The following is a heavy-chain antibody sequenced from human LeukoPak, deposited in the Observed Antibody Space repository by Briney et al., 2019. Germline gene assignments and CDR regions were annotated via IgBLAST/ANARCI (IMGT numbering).Heavy chain of an antibody. J-gene: IGHJ2*01. D-gene: IGHD6-19*01. CDR1: GFTFSSYG. CDR2: ISGNGGST. V-gene: IGHV3-23*01. Sequence: GGTLGLSCAASGFTFSSYGMSWVRQAPGKGLEWVASISGNGGSTYYADSVKGRFTTSRDNSRNAVFLQMISPRDDDTAIYYCAKIERWLVHGFDLWGRGTLVTVSS. CDR3: AKIERWLVHGFDL.